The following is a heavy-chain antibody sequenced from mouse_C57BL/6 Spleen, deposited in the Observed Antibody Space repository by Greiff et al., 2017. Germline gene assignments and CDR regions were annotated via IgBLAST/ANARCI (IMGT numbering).Heavy chain of an antibody. D-gene: IGHD2-3*01. V-gene: IGHV14-2*01. CDR1: GFNFTDYY. Sequence: EVQLQQPGAELVKPGASVKLSCTASGFNFTDYYMHWVKQRPEQGLEWIGRIDPEDGGTKYDAKFQGKATITVDTSSNTAYLQLSGLTSEDAAVYYCGRLCPFAYWGQGTLVTVSA. CDR2: IDPEDGGT. J-gene: IGHJ3*01. CDR3: GRLCPFAY.